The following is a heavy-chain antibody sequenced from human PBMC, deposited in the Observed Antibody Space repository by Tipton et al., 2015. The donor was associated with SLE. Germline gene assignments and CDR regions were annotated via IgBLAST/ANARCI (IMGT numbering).Heavy chain of an antibody. V-gene: IGHV4-34*01. CDR3: ARGKGNSSGWGHYYFYGMDV. J-gene: IGHJ6*02. D-gene: IGHD6-19*01. CDR2: INHGGST. Sequence: LRLSCTASGFNFRDYYMTWIRQTPGKGLEWIGEINHGGSTNYNPSLKTRVTMPVDTSKKQFSLKLGSVTAADTAVYYCARGKGNSSGWGHYYFYGMDVWGQGTTVTVSS. CDR1: GFNFRDYY.